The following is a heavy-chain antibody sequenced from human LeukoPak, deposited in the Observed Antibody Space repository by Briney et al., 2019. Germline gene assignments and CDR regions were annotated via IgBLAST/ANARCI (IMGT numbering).Heavy chain of an antibody. CDR3: ARDFSGYGAY. V-gene: IGHV3-21*01. J-gene: IGHJ4*02. CDR1: GFTFSSYS. Sequence: GGSLRLSCAASGFTFSSYSMNWVRQAPGKGLEWVSPISSSSSYIYYADSVKGRFTISRDNAKNSLYLQMNSLRAEDTAVYYCARDFSGYGAYWGQGTLVTVSS. CDR2: ISSSSSYI. D-gene: IGHD5-12*01.